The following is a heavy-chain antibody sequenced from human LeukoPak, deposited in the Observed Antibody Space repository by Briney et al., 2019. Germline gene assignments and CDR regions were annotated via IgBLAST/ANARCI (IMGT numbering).Heavy chain of an antibody. V-gene: IGHV3-7*03. J-gene: IGHJ5*02. Sequence: PGGSLRLSCEGSAFIFSGHWMNWVRQTPGKGLEWVASIKEDGSERQYVDSVKGRFSISRDNTKGSLFLQLNSLRAEDTAVYYCARDGDYGDYGPWFDPWGQGTLVTVSS. CDR2: IKEDGSER. CDR3: ARDGDYGDYGPWFDP. D-gene: IGHD4-17*01. CDR1: AFIFSGHW.